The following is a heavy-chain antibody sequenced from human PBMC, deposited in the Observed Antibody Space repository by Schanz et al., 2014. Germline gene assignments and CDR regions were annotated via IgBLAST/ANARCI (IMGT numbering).Heavy chain of an antibody. CDR2: LSSSGLYT. V-gene: IGHV3-21*01. CDR3: ARDIKKQLVDSKDYYYGMDV. Sequence: EVQLVESGGGLVKPGGSLRLSCAASGFTFSNYSMNWVRQAPGKGLEWVSSLSSSGLYTFYADLAGGRFTISRDDAKNSLFLEMNNLRTEDTAVYFCARDIKKQLVDSKDYYYGMDVWGQGTTVTVSS. CDR1: GFTFSNYS. D-gene: IGHD6-13*01. J-gene: IGHJ6*02.